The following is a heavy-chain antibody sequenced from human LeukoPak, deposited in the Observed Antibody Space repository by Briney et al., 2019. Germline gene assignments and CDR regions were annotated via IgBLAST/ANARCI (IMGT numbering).Heavy chain of an antibody. CDR3: ARVSSFDYYDSSGYSLVS. CDR2: INPNSGGT. D-gene: IGHD3-22*01. V-gene: IGHV1-2*06. CDR1: GYTFTGYY. Sequence: GASVKVSCKASGYTFTGYYMHWVRQAPGQGLEWMGRINPNSGGTNYAQKFQGGVTMTRDTSISTAYMELSRLRSDDTAVYYCARVSSFDYYDSSGYSLVSWGQGTLVTVSS. J-gene: IGHJ5*02.